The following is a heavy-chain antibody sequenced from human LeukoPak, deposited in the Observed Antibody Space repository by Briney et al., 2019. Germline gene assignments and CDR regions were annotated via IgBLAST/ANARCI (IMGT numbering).Heavy chain of an antibody. J-gene: IGHJ4*02. Sequence: GGSLRLSCVISGFTFSTYSLNWVRQAPGKGLEWVSSISGSSSLINYADSVKGRFTISRDNAKNSLYLQMNSLRAEDTAVYYCARDNYYSNYQHNFDYWGQGTLVTVSS. CDR3: ARDNYYSNYQHNFDY. CDR2: ISGSSSLI. D-gene: IGHD4-11*01. CDR1: GFTFSTYS. V-gene: IGHV3-21*01.